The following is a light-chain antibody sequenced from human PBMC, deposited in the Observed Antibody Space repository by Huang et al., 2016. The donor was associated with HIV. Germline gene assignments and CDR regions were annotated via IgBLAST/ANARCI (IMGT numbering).Light chain of an antibody. V-gene: IGKV3-11*01. Sequence: EIVLTQSPATLSLSPGERATLSCRASQSVNNFISWNQQKPGQAPRLLIYDSSNRAAGIPARFSGSGSGTDFTLTISSLEPEDSAVYYCQQRSNWPHTFGQGTKLEIK. J-gene: IGKJ2*01. CDR3: QQRSNWPHT. CDR1: QSVNNF. CDR2: DSS.